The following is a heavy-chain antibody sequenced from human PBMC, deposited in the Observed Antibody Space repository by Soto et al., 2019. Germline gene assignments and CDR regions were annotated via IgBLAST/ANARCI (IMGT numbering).Heavy chain of an antibody. J-gene: IGHJ5*02. Sequence: LSLTCAVSGGSISSGGYSWSRIRQPPGKGLEWIGYIHHSGSTYYNPSLKSRVTISVDRSKNQFSLKLSSVTAADTAVYYCARKIGYCSGGSCRTGAKWFDPWGQGTLVTVSS. CDR2: IHHSGST. D-gene: IGHD2-15*01. CDR1: GGSISSGGYS. V-gene: IGHV4-30-2*01. CDR3: ARKIGYCSGGSCRTGAKWFDP.